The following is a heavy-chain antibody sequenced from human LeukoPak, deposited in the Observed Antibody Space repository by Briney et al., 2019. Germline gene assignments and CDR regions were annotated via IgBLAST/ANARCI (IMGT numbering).Heavy chain of an antibody. Sequence: SETLSLTCTVSGGSISSYYWSWIRQPPGKGLEWIGYIYYSGSTNYNPSLKSRVTIPVDTSKNQFSLKLSSVTAADTAVYYCARAMYSSSWYFDYWGQGTLVTVSS. CDR3: ARAMYSSSWYFDY. V-gene: IGHV4-59*01. D-gene: IGHD6-6*01. CDR1: GGSISSYY. CDR2: IYYSGST. J-gene: IGHJ4*02.